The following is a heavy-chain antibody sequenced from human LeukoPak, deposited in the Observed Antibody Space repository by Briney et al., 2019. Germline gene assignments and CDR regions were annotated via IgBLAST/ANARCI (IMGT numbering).Heavy chain of an antibody. D-gene: IGHD3-9*01. Sequence: ASVKVSRKASGYTFTGYYMHWVRQAPGQGPEWMGWINPNSGGTNYAQKFQGRVTMTSDTSISTAYMELSRLRSDDTAVYYCAREDDILPRRYGMDVWGQGTTVTVSS. CDR3: AREDDILPRRYGMDV. CDR1: GYTFTGYY. J-gene: IGHJ6*02. CDR2: INPNSGGT. V-gene: IGHV1-2*02.